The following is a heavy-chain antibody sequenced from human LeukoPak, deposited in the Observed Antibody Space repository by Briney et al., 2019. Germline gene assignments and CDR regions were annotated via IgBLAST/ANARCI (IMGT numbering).Heavy chain of an antibody. D-gene: IGHD6-19*01. J-gene: IGHJ4*02. CDR2: IYYSGST. Sequence: SETLSLTCTVSGGSISSSTYYWGWIRQPPGKGLEWIGTIYYSGSTYYNPSLQSRVTISVDTSKNQFSLKLSSVTAADTAVYYCAREDSSGQYYFDYWGQGTLVTVSS. CDR3: AREDSSGQYYFDY. V-gene: IGHV4-39*07. CDR1: GGSISSSTYY.